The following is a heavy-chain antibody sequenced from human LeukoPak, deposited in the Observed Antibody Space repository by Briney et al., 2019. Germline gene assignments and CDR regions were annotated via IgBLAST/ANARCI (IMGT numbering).Heavy chain of an antibody. J-gene: IGHJ4*02. V-gene: IGHV1-69*13. CDR2: IIPIFGTA. Sequence: GASVKVSCKASGGTFSSYAISWARQAPGQGLEWMGGIIPIFGTANYAQKFQGRVTITADESTSTAYMELSSLRSEDTAVYYCARGDSGSYPPLGYFDYWGQGTLVTVSS. CDR1: GGTFSSYA. D-gene: IGHD1-26*01. CDR3: ARGDSGSYPPLGYFDY.